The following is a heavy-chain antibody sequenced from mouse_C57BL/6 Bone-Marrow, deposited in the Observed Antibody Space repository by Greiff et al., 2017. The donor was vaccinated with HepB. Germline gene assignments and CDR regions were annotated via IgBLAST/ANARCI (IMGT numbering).Heavy chain of an antibody. J-gene: IGHJ1*03. Sequence: VQLQQSGAELAKPGASVKLSCKASGYPFTSDWMHWVKQRSGRGLEWIGYIKPSSGYTKYNQKFKDKATLTADKSSSTADMQLSSLTDEDSAVYYCARRWVLLRSTDWYVDVWGTGTTVTVSS. CDR2: IKPSSGYT. CDR1: GYPFTSDW. V-gene: IGHV1-7*01. D-gene: IGHD1-1*01. CDR3: ARRWVLLRSTDWYVDV.